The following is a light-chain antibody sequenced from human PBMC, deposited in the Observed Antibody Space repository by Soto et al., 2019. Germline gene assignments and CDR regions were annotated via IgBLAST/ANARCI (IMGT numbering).Light chain of an antibody. Sequence: DIQMTQSPSSVSASVGDRVTITCRASQSIGSWLAWYQQKPGKAPLLPISAASTLQSGVPSRFSGSGSGTDFTLTISSLQPEDFASYHCQQTNSFPPTFGGGTKVEIK. J-gene: IGKJ4*01. V-gene: IGKV1-12*01. CDR3: QQTNSFPPT. CDR2: AAS. CDR1: QSIGSW.